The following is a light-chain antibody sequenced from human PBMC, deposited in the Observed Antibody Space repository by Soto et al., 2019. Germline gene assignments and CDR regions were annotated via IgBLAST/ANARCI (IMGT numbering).Light chain of an antibody. CDR1: QSVSSN. J-gene: IGKJ2*01. CDR3: QQYNNWPPYT. CDR2: GAS. Sequence: EIVMTQSPATLSVSPGERATLSCRASQSVSSNLAWYQQKPGQAPRLLISGASTRATVIPARFSGSGSGTEFTLTISSLQSEDFALYYCQQYNNWPPYTFGQGTKLEIK. V-gene: IGKV3-15*01.